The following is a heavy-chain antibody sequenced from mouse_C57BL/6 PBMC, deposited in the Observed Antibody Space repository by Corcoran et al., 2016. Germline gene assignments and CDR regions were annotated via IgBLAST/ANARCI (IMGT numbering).Heavy chain of an antibody. CDR3: ATFPWDVRYFDV. V-gene: IGHV1-19*01. Sequence: EVQLQQSGPVLVKPGASVKMSCKASGYTFTDYYMNWVKQSHGKSLEWIGVINPYNGGTSYNQKFKGKATLTVDKSSSTAYMELNSLTSEDSAVYYCATFPWDVRYFDVWGTGTTVTVSS. J-gene: IGHJ1*03. CDR2: INPYNGGT. CDR1: GYTFTDYY. D-gene: IGHD4-1*01.